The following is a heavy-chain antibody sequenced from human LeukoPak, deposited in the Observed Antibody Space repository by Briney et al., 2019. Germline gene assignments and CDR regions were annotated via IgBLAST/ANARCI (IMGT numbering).Heavy chain of an antibody. Sequence: ASVKVSCKASGYTFTSYDINWVRQATGQGLEWMGWMNPNSGNTGYAQKFQGRVTITRNTSISTAYMELSSLRSEDTAVYYCARAVYDSSGYNYFDYWGQGTLVTVSS. D-gene: IGHD3-22*01. V-gene: IGHV1-8*03. CDR1: GYTFTSYD. J-gene: IGHJ4*02. CDR3: ARAVYDSSGYNYFDY. CDR2: MNPNSGNT.